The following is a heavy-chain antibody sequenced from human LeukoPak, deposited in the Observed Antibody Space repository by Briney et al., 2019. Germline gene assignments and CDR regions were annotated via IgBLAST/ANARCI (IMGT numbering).Heavy chain of an antibody. J-gene: IGHJ4*02. CDR1: GFTFSSYW. CDR3: AKDGLNSYGYRGFDY. D-gene: IGHD5-18*01. Sequence: PGGSLRLSCAASGFTFSSYWMSWVRQAPGKGLEWVSGISGSGGSTDYADSVKGRFTISRDNSKNTLYLQMNSLRAEDTAVYYCAKDGLNSYGYRGFDYWGQGTLVTVSS. V-gene: IGHV3-23*01. CDR2: ISGSGGST.